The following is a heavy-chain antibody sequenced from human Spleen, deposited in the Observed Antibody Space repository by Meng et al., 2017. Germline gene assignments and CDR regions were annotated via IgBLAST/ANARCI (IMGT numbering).Heavy chain of an antibody. CDR3: ARDTGPTTHHYFGLDV. D-gene: IGHD1-1*01. CDR1: GFSFSSYA. V-gene: IGHV3-23*01. Sequence: GESLKISCSASGFSFSSYAMSWVRHAPGKGLEWVSALSGGGFTTYYADSVKGRFTISRDNAKNSLYLQMNSLGVEDTALYFCARDTGPTTHHYFGLDVWGHGTTVTVSS. J-gene: IGHJ6*02. CDR2: LSGGGFTT.